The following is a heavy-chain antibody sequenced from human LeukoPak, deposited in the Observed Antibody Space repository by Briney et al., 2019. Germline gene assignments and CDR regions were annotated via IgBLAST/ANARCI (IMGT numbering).Heavy chain of an antibody. J-gene: IGHJ4*02. Sequence: KPSDTLSLTCAVYGGSFSGYYWSWIRQPPGKGLEWIGEINHSGSTNYNPSLKSRVTISVDTSKNQFTLKLSSVTAADTAVYYCARCGPEVYYFDYWGQGTLVTVSS. CDR2: INHSGST. V-gene: IGHV4-34*01. D-gene: IGHD1-14*01. CDR1: GGSFSGYY. CDR3: ARCGPEVYYFDY.